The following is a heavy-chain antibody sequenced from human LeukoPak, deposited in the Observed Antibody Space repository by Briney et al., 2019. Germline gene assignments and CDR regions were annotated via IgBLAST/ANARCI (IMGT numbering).Heavy chain of an antibody. Sequence: SESLSLTCAVYGASFSGYYCSWIRQPPGKGLEWIGEINHSGSTNYNPSLKSRVTISVDTSKNQFSLKLSSVTAADTAVYYCARVTMIVVVNWFDPWGQGTLVTVSS. CDR2: INHSGST. D-gene: IGHD3-22*01. CDR1: GASFSGYY. CDR3: ARVTMIVVVNWFDP. V-gene: IGHV4-34*01. J-gene: IGHJ5*02.